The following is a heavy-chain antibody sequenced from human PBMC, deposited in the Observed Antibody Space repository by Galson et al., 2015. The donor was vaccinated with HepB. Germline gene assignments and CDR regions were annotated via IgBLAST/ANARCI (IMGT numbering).Heavy chain of an antibody. Sequence: SVKVSCKASGYTFTSSAMHWVRQAPGQTLEWMGWINPGNGDTQYSQTFQGRVTITRDTSATTGYMELSSLRSEDTAVYYCASGGSYIGGFDYWGQGTLVTVSS. J-gene: IGHJ4*02. CDR2: INPGNGDT. CDR1: GYTFTSSA. CDR3: ASGGSYIGGFDY. V-gene: IGHV1-3*01. D-gene: IGHD1-26*01.